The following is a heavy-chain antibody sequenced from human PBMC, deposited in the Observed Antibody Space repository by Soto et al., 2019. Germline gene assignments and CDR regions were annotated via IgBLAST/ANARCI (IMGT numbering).Heavy chain of an antibody. V-gene: IGHV4-61*01. J-gene: IGHJ4*02. Sequence: QVQLQESGPGLVKPSETLSLTCTVSGGSVSSGTYYWSWIRQPPGKGLEWIGYIYYSGSTNYNPSLKSRVTISVDTSKNQFSLQLSSVTAADTAVYYYATYNSPKYYFDYWGQGTLVTVSS. D-gene: IGHD1-1*01. CDR3: ATYNSPKYYFDY. CDR2: IYYSGST. CDR1: GGSVSSGTYY.